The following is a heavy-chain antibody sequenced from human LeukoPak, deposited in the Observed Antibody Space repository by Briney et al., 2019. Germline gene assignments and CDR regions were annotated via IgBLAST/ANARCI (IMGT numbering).Heavy chain of an antibody. CDR2: ISGDGGST. D-gene: IGHD3-22*01. Sequence: GGSLRLSCAASGFTFDDYAMHWVRHAPGKGLEWVSLISGDGGSTYYADSVKGRFTISRDNSKNSLYLQMNSLRTEDTALYYCAKGYYDSSGYPQEFDIWGQGTMVTVSS. V-gene: IGHV3-43*02. CDR1: GFTFDDYA. CDR3: AKGYYDSSGYPQEFDI. J-gene: IGHJ3*02.